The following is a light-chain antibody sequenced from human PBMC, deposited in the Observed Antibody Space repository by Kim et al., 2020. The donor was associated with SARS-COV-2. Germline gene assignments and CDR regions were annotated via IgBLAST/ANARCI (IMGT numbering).Light chain of an antibody. CDR1: TSNIGSGT. J-gene: IGLJ3*02. CDR3: AAWDDSLNGLV. Sequence: GQRVSISCSGSTSNIGSGTVNWYQQLPGTAPKLLIYSDNQRPSGVPDRFSSSQSGTSASLAISGLQSEDEADYYCAAWDDSLNGLVFGGGTKVTVL. CDR2: SDN. V-gene: IGLV1-44*01.